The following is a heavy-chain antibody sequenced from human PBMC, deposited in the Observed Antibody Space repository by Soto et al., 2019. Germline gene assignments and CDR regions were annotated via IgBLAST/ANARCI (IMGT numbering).Heavy chain of an antibody. D-gene: IGHD2-8*01. CDR2: ISSSSSDT. J-gene: IGHJ4*02. Sequence: TGGSLRLSCAGSGFSFSDYYMSWIRQAPGKGLEWLSYISSSSSDTKYADSVKGRFTISRDNAKNSLYLQMDSLTAEDTAVYFCASAPNRYYFDYWGQGTLVTVSS. CDR3: ASAPNRYYFDY. V-gene: IGHV3-11*03. CDR1: GFSFSDYY.